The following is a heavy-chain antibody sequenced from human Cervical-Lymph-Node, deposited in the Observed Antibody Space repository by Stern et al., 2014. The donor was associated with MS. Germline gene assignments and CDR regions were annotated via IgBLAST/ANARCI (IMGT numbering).Heavy chain of an antibody. Sequence: QMQLVQSGAEVKKPGSSLKVSCKASGGTFSSDAIGWVRQAPGQGLEWMGGILPIFETANYAQKFQGRVTITADQSTKTAYLELSSLTSGDTAMYFCASGTRSRWYFDFWGQGTLVTVST. V-gene: IGHV1-69*01. D-gene: IGHD5-24*01. CDR2: ILPIFETA. J-gene: IGHJ4*02. CDR1: GGTFSSDA. CDR3: ASGTRSRWYFDF.